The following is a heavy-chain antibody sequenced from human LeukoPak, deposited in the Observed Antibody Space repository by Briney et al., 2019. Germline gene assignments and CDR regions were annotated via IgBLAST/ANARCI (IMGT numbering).Heavy chain of an antibody. CDR1: GYTFTSYD. CDR2: MNPNSGNT. CDR3: AAGRRLGELFFDY. D-gene: IGHD3-10*01. J-gene: IGHJ4*02. Sequence: ASVKVSCKAFGYTFTSYDINWVRQATGQGLEWMGWMNPNSGNTGYAQKFQGRVTMTRNTSISTAYMELSSLRSEDTAVYYCAAGRRLGELFFDYWGPGTLVTVSS. V-gene: IGHV1-8*01.